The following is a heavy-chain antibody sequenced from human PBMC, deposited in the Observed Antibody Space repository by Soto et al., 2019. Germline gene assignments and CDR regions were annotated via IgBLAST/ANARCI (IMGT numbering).Heavy chain of an antibody. CDR1: GGSISSYY. CDR3: ARVYYDFWSGYHGYYFDY. D-gene: IGHD3-3*01. V-gene: IGHV4-59*01. J-gene: IGHJ4*02. Sequence: SETLSLTCTVSGGSISSYYWSWIRQPPGKGLEWIGYIYYSGSTNYNPSLKSRVTISVDTSKNQFSMKLSSVTAADTAVYYCARVYYDFWSGYHGYYFDYWGQGTLVTVSS. CDR2: IYYSGST.